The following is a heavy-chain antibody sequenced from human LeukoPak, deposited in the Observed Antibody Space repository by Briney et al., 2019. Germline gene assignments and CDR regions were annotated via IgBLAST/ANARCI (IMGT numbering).Heavy chain of an antibody. V-gene: IGHV3-64*01. CDR1: GFNFNLYG. CDR2: ISSYGDGA. CDR3: ARDGPDYNGWTGYYRGLDV. D-gene: IGHD3/OR15-3a*01. Sequence: SGGSLRLSCTGSGFNFNLYGMHWVRQAPGKGLEYISVISSYGDGAYYAKSVRGRFIISRDKSKNTVYLQMASLRPEDTAVYYCARDGPDYNGWTGYYRGLDVWGQGTMVAVAS. J-gene: IGHJ3*01.